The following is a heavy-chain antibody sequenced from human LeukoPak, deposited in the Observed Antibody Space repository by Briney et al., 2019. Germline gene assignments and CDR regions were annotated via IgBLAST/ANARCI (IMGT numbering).Heavy chain of an antibody. CDR1: GYIFTSYV. CDR2: INTNTGNP. D-gene: IGHD3-22*01. CDR3: ARGDYETHGYQTR. J-gene: IGHJ4*02. Sequence: ASVKVSCKASGYIFTSYVLHWVRQAPGQGLEWMVWINTNTGNPTYAQGFTGRFVFSLDTSVSTAYLQISSLKADDTAMYYCARGDYETHGYQTRWGQGTLVTVSS. V-gene: IGHV7-4-1*02.